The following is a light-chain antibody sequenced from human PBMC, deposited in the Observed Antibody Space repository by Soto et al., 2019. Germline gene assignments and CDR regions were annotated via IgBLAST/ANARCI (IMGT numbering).Light chain of an antibody. J-gene: IGKJ1*01. CDR3: QQYNNWPLT. V-gene: IGKV3-15*01. CDR2: GAS. Sequence: EIVMTQSPATLSVSPGERATLSCRASQSVNSNLAWYQQKPGHAPRLLIYGASTRATGIPARFSGSGSGTAFTLTIISLQSEDFAVYYCQQYNNWPLTFGQGTKVEIK. CDR1: QSVNSN.